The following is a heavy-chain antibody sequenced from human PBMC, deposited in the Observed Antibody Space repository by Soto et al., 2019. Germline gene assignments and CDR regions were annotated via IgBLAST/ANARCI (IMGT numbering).Heavy chain of an antibody. V-gene: IGHV3-11*01. J-gene: IGHJ6*02. D-gene: IGHD1-1*01. CDR2: ITTGGRIT. Sequence: QVQLVESGGGLVKPGGSLRLSCAASGFTFSDYYMSWIRQAPGQGLEWVSHITTGGRITYDAESVKGRFIASRDNAKNSLHLHMTNLRAEDTAVYYCARVRWETGTNYGMDVWGQGTTVTVSS. CDR1: GFTFSDYY. CDR3: ARVRWETGTNYGMDV.